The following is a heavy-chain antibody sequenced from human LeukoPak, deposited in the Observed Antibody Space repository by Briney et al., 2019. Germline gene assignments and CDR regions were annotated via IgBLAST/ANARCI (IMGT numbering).Heavy chain of an antibody. CDR2: ISYDGSNK. V-gene: IGHV3-30*03. J-gene: IGHJ6*03. CDR3: ARAPYPDSSSWYTPHYYYYYMDV. CDR1: GFTFSSYG. Sequence: PGRSLRLSCAASGFTFSSYGMHWVRQAPGKGLEWVAVISYDGSNKYYADSVKGRFTISRDNSKNTLYLQMNSLRAEDTAVYYCARAPYPDSSSWYTPHYYYYYMDVWGKGTTVTISS. D-gene: IGHD6-13*01.